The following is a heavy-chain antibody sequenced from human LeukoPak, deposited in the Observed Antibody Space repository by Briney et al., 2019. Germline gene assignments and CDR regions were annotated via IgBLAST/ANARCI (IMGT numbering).Heavy chain of an antibody. CDR3: AKDSGYSSGWYRRGGVGGGFDY. CDR1: GFTFSSYA. CDR2: ISGSGGST. J-gene: IGHJ4*02. Sequence: PGGSLRLSCAASGFTFSSYAMSWVRQAPGKGLEWVSAISGSGGSTYYADSVKGRFTISRDNSKNTLYLQMNSLRAEDTAVYYCAKDSGYSSGWYRRGGVGGGFDYWGQGTLVTVSS. V-gene: IGHV3-23*01. D-gene: IGHD6-19*01.